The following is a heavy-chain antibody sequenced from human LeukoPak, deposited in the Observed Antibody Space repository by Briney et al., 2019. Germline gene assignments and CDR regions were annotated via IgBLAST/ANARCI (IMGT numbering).Heavy chain of an antibody. Sequence: GGSLRLSCAASGFTFSSYALSWVRQAPGKELEWVSAISGSGGSTYYADSVKGRFTISRDNSKNTLYLQLNSLRAEDTAVYYCAKDRGYCTNGVCYDNWFDPWGQGTLVTVSS. D-gene: IGHD2-8*01. J-gene: IGHJ5*02. CDR2: ISGSGGST. CDR3: AKDRGYCTNGVCYDNWFDP. V-gene: IGHV3-23*01. CDR1: GFTFSSYA.